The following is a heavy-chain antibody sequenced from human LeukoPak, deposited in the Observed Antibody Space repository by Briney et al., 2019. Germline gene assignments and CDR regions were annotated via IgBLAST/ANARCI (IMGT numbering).Heavy chain of an antibody. J-gene: IGHJ5*02. CDR3: ARVSSTSRHWFDP. Sequence: PSQTLSLTCTVSGGSISSGSYYWSWIRQPAGKGLEWIGRIYTSGSTNYNPSLKGRITISVDTAKNQFSLKLSSVTAADTAVYYCARVSSTSRHWFDPWGQGTLVTVSS. D-gene: IGHD2-2*01. V-gene: IGHV4-61*02. CDR2: IYTSGST. CDR1: GGSISSGSYY.